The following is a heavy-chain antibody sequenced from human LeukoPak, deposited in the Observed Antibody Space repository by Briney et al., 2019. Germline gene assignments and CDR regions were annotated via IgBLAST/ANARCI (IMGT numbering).Heavy chain of an antibody. D-gene: IGHD2-21*02. J-gene: IGHJ4*02. Sequence: PGGSLRLSCSASGFNFRDYTMHWVRQAPGKGLEWLCLITWEGENTSYADSVKGRFTISRDNTRNSLFLQMNSLRTEDTALYFCAKVRGGGDWDFFDSWGLGTLVTVSS. CDR2: ITWEGENT. V-gene: IGHV3-43*01. CDR3: AKVRGGGDWDFFDS. CDR1: GFNFRDYT.